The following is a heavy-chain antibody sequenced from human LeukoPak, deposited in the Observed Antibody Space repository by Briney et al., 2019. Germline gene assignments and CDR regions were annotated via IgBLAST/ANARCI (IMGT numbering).Heavy chain of an antibody. CDR1: GGSFSGYY. D-gene: IGHD2/OR15-2a*01. Sequence: SETLSLTCAVYGGSFSGYYWSWIRQPPGKGLEWIGEINHSGSTDYNPSLKSRVTISVDTSKNQFSLQLSSVTAADTAVYYCATQILLCHYYWGQGTLVTVSS. V-gene: IGHV4-34*01. CDR3: ATQILLCHYY. CDR2: INHSGST. J-gene: IGHJ4*02.